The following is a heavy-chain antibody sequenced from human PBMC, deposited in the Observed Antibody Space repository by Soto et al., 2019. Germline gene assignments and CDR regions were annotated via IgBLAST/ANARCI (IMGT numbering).Heavy chain of an antibody. CDR1: GFTFSSYN. CDR2: ISSRSTYI. D-gene: IGHD1-1*01. J-gene: IGHJ4*02. CDR3: ASLGALEPIAS. Sequence: LSCAASGFTFSSYNMNWVRQAPGKGLEWVXSISSRSTYIFYADSVKGRFTISRDNAKNSLYLQMHSLSAEDAAVDYCASLGALEPIASWGQGALVIVSS. V-gene: IGHV3-21*01.